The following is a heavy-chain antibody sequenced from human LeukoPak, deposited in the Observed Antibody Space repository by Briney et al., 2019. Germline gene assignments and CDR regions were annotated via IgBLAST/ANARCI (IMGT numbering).Heavy chain of an antibody. CDR1: GGSISSYY. CDR2: IYYSGST. V-gene: IGHV4-59*12. J-gene: IGHJ4*02. CDR3: ARVSLVRGAPDYYFDY. Sequence: SETLSLTCNVSGGSISSYYWSWIRQPPGKGLEWIGYIYYSGSTNYNPSLKSRVTISVDTSKNQFSLKLSSVTAADTAVYYCARVSLVRGAPDYYFDYWGQGTLVTVSS. D-gene: IGHD3-10*01.